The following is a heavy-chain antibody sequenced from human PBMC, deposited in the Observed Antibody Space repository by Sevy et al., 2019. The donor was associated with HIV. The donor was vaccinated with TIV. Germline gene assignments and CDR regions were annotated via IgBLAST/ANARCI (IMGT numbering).Heavy chain of an antibody. Sequence: GGSLRLSCNASGITFSTSAMNWVRQGPDRGLEWVSSISGDTYYTHYADSMRGRFIVSRDNAKNSLFLEMNSLTVEDTAVYYCTRASLLGYCSTTSCYYAFDIWGPGTVVTVSS. CDR3: TRASLLGYCSTTSCYYAFDI. CDR1: GITFSTSA. D-gene: IGHD2-2*01. V-gene: IGHV3-21*01. CDR2: ISGDTYYT. J-gene: IGHJ3*02.